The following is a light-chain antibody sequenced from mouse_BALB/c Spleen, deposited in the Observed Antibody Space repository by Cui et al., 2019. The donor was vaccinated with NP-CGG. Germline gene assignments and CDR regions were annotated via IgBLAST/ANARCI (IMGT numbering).Light chain of an antibody. CDR2: GTN. J-gene: IGLJ1*01. CDR1: TGAVTTSNY. V-gene: IGLV1*01. Sequence: QAFLTQESAPTTSPGETVTLTCRSSTGAVTTSNYANWVREKPDHLFTGLIGGTNNRAPGVPARFSGSLIGDKAALTITGAQTEDEAIYFCALWYSNHWVFGGGTRLTVL. CDR3: ALWYSNHWV.